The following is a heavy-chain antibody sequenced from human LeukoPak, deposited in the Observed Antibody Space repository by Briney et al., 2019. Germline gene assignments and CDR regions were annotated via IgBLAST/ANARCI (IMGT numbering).Heavy chain of an antibody. CDR2: IYPGDSDT. CDR1: GYSFTSYW. CDR3: ARLGQYYDYYMDV. V-gene: IGHV5-51*01. J-gene: IGHJ6*03. Sequence: GESLKISCKGSGYSFTSYWIGWVRQMPGKGLEWVGIIYPGDSDTRYSPSFQGQVTISADKSISTAYLQWSSLKASDTAMYYCARLGQYYDYYMDVWGKGTTVTVSS.